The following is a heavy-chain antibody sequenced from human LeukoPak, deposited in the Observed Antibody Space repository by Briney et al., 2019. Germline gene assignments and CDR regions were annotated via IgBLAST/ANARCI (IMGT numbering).Heavy chain of an antibody. D-gene: IGHD4-17*01. CDR3: AKDVYGVYGGLDY. CDR1: GFPFSTYA. CDR2: IRGRDGST. Sequence: GGSLRLSCAPSGFPFSTYAMSWVRQAPGKGREWVSSIRGRDGSTYYADSVKGRFAISRDNSKNTLYLQMNSLRAEDTAVYYCAKDVYGVYGGLDYWGQGTLVTGSS. J-gene: IGHJ4*02. V-gene: IGHV3-23*01.